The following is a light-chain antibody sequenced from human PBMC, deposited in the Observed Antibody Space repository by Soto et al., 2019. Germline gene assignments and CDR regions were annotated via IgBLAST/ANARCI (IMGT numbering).Light chain of an antibody. J-gene: IGLJ1*01. CDR2: EVS. CDR1: SSEVGSYNY. V-gene: IGLV2-14*01. CDR3: SSYTTRTTLYV. Sequence: QSALTQPASVSGSPGQSITISCTGTSSEVGSYNYVSWYQLHPGKAPKLMIYEVSNRPSGVSNRFSGSKSGDTASLTISGLQAEDEADYYCSSYTTRTTLYVFGSGTNVTVL.